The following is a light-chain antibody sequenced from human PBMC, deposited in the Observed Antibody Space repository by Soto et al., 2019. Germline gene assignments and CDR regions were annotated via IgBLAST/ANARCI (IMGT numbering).Light chain of an antibody. V-gene: IGLV2-14*01. CDR2: QVS. Sequence: QSALTQPASVSGSPGQSITISCTGTSSDVGNYNYVSWYQQHPGKAPKLMIYQVSNRPSGVSNRFSGSKSGNTASLTISGLQAEDEADYYRSSYTTSTTVVFGGGTKLTVL. CDR3: SSYTTSTTVV. J-gene: IGLJ2*01. CDR1: SSDVGNYNY.